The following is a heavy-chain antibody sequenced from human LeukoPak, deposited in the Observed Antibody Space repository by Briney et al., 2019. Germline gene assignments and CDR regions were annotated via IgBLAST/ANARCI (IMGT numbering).Heavy chain of an antibody. CDR3: AMEIVVVVAATRYYYYGMDV. V-gene: IGHV3-23*01. J-gene: IGHJ6*02. CDR1: GFTFSSYA. D-gene: IGHD2-15*01. Sequence: GGSLRLSCAASGFTFSSYAMSWVRQAPGKGLEWVSAISGSGGSTYYADSVKGRFTISRDNSKNTLYLQMNSLRAEDTAVYHCAMEIVVVVAATRYYYYGMDVWGQGTTVTVSS. CDR2: ISGSGGST.